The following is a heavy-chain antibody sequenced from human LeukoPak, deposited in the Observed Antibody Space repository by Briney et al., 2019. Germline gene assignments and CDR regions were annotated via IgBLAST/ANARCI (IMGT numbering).Heavy chain of an antibody. D-gene: IGHD3-10*01. CDR3: ARRLYGSGSYSKNWFDP. V-gene: IGHV5-51*01. CDR2: IYPGDSDT. Sequence: GESLKISCKGSGYSFTSCWIGWVRQMPGKGLEWMGIIYPGDSDTRYSPSFQGQVTISADKSISTAYLQWSSLKASDTAMYYCARRLYGSGSYSKNWFDPWGQGTLVTVSS. CDR1: GYSFTSCW. J-gene: IGHJ5*02.